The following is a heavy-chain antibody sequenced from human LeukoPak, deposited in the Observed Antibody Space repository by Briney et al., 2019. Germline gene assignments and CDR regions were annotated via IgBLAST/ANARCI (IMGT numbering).Heavy chain of an antibody. CDR1: GFTFGDYA. CDR3: ARDRAYYDFWSGYYTIDY. D-gene: IGHD3-3*01. J-gene: IGHJ4*02. Sequence: GGSLRLSCTASGFTFGDYAMSWIRQAAGKGLEWVGFIRSKAYGETADYAASVKGRFTISRDNAKNSLYLQMNSLRAEDTAVYYCARDRAYYDFWSGYYTIDYWGQGTLVTVSS. CDR2: IRSKAYGETA. V-gene: IGHV3-49*03.